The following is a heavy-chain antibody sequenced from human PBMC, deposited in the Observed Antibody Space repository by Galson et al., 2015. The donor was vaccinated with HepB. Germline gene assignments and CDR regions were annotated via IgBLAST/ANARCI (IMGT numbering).Heavy chain of an antibody. J-gene: IGHJ3*02. Sequence: LRLSCAASGFTFSSYWMSWVRQAPGKGLEWVANIEQDGSEKYYVDSVKGRFTISRDNAKNSLYLQMNSLRAEGTAVYYCARDYVEMATIRDAFDIWGQGTMVTVSS. CDR3: ARDYVEMATIRDAFDI. D-gene: IGHD5-24*01. CDR1: GFTFSSYW. CDR2: IEQDGSEK. V-gene: IGHV3-7*03.